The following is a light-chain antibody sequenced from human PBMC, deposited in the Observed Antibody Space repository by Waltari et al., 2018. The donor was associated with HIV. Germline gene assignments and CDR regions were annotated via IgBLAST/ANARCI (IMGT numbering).Light chain of an antibody. J-gene: IGKJ4*01. Sequence: EVVLKQSPATLSLSPGERATLSCRASENISRYLAWYQQRPGQAPRLLIYDAVNRAAGSPGRFSGSGSGTDFTLTISSLEPEDFAVYYCQQRINWLSFGGGTKVEIK. V-gene: IGKV3-11*01. CDR1: ENISRY. CDR3: QQRINWLS. CDR2: DAV.